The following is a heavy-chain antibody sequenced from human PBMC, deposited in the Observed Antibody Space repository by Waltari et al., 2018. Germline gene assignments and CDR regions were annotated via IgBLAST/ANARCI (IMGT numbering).Heavy chain of an antibody. J-gene: IGHJ2*01. CDR1: GFTFRSSW. D-gene: IGHD1-26*01. CDR3: ARDYLFFDL. V-gene: IGHV3-7*01. CDR2: IDQVGGAL. Sequence: EEQLVESGGGLVQPGGSLRLSCAAYGFTFRSSWMSWVRQARGKGLGWVANIDQVGGALFYLDSVKGRFTISRDNAKNSLFLQMDNLRAEDTAVYYCARDYLFFDLWGRGTLVSVSS.